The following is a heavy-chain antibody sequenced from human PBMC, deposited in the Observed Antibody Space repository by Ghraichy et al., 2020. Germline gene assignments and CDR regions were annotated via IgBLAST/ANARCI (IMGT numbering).Heavy chain of an antibody. J-gene: IGHJ6*02. D-gene: IGHD4-17*01. V-gene: IGHV4-59*01. CDR1: GGSISSYY. CDR3: ARVRSEGDYGLYYYGMDV. CDR2: IYYSGST. Sequence: SETLSLTCTVSGGSISSYYWSWIRQPPGKGLEWIGYIYYSGSTNYNPSLKSRVTISVDTSKNQFSLKLSSVTAADTAVYYCARVRSEGDYGLYYYGMDVWGQGTTVTVSS.